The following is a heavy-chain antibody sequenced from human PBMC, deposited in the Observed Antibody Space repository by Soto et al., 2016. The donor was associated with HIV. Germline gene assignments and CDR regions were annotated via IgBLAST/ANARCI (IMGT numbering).Heavy chain of an antibody. J-gene: IGHJ4*02. CDR2: MRPNTGDT. D-gene: IGHD3-10*01. CDR1: GYTFTSFD. V-gene: IGHV1-8*03. CDR3: ARGYGSVPWDY. Sequence: QVHLVQSGAEVKKAGASLKVSCKASGYTFTSFDIIWVRQATGQGLEWMGWMRPNTGDTNYAQKFQDRLTITRDISISTAYMELSSLRSEDTAVYYCARGYGSVPWDYWGQGTLVTVSS.